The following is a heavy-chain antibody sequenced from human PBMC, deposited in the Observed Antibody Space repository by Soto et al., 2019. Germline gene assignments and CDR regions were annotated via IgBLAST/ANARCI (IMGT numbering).Heavy chain of an antibody. J-gene: IGHJ4*02. CDR3: VKEAARYSYVPIR. CDR1: GFTSSSYA. CDR2: ISSNGGST. Sequence: GGSLRLSCSASGFTSSSYAMHWVRQAPGKGLEYVSAISSNGGSTYYADSVKGRFTISRDNSKNTLYLQMSSLRAEDTAVYYCVKEAARYSYVPIRWGQGTLDTVSS. V-gene: IGHV3-64D*08. D-gene: IGHD5-18*01.